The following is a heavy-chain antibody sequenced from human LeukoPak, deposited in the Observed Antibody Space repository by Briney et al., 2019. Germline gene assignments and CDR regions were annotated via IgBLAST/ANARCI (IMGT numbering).Heavy chain of an antibody. CDR2: INRSGST. V-gene: IGHV4-34*01. CDR3: ARAPRGGDWVDY. J-gene: IGHJ4*02. CDR1: GGSFSGYF. D-gene: IGHD2-21*02. Sequence: PSETLSLTCAVYGGSFSGYFWSWFRQPPGKGLEWIGEINRSGSTNYNSSLSLKSRVTISVDTSKNQFSLKLSSVTAADTAVYYCARAPRGGDWVDYWGQGTLVTVSS.